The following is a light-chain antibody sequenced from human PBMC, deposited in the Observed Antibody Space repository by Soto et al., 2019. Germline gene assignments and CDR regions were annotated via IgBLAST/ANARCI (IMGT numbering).Light chain of an antibody. V-gene: IGKV1-39*01. CDR3: QQSYNSPYT. CDR2: AAT. J-gene: IGKJ2*01. CDR1: QSINNY. Sequence: DIQMTQSPSSLSASLGDRVTITCRASQSINNYLNWYQQEEGKAPKLLIYAATSLQSGIPSRFSGSGSGTEFPLPFSSLQPEDFATYYGQQSYNSPYTFGLGTKLVIK.